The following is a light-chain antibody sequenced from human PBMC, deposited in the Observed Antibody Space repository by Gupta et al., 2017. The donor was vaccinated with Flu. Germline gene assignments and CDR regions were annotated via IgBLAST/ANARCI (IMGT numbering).Light chain of an antibody. CDR3: QQSDSFPLA. J-gene: IGKJ4*01. CDR1: QSISSL. CDR2: TSS. Sequence: PPSLSASIGDRVTITCRASQSISSLLNWYQQKPGKAPKLLMHTSSSLQSGVPSRFSGSGSGTEFTLTISSLQPDDFATYFCQQSDSFPLAFGGGTKVEIK. V-gene: IGKV1-39*01.